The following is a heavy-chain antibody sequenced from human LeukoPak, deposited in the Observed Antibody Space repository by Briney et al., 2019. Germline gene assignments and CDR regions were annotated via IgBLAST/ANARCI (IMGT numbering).Heavy chain of an antibody. CDR1: GGSISSGGYY. D-gene: IGHD2-21*02. CDR2: IYYSGST. V-gene: IGHV4-31*03. CDR3: ARDRGGTYCGGDCYSNGAFDI. J-gene: IGHJ3*02. Sequence: SETLSLTCTVSGGSISSGGYYWSWIRQHPGKGLEWIGYIYYSGSTYYNPSLKSRVTISVDTSKNQFSPKLSSVTAADTAVYYCARDRGGTYCGGDCYSNGAFDIWGQGTMVTVSS.